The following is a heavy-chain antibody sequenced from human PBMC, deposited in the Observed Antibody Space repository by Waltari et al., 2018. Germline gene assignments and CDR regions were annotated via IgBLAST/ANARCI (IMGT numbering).Heavy chain of an antibody. CDR3: GRIAFGDDGGYFQY. V-gene: IGHV4-39*01. Sequence: QVQLQESGPGLVKPSETLSLTCPVSGGSISSNYNWGWIRQPPGKGLEWMGNMQYRGSTFYNPSLESRVNISLDTSRNQFSLRLSSVYAADTAVYFCGRIAFGDDGGYFQYWGQGTLVTVSS. J-gene: IGHJ1*01. D-gene: IGHD4-17*01. CDR2: MQYRGST. CDR1: GGSISSNYN.